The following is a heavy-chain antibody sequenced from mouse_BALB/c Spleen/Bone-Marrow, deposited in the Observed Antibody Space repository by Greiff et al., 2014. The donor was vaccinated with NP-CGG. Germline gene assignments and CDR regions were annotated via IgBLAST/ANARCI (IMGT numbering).Heavy chain of an antibody. D-gene: IGHD2-3*01. CDR2: IRNKANGYTT. CDR1: GFTFTDYY. V-gene: IGHV7-3*02. CDR3: ARYDVYYYFDY. Sequence: EVQLVESGGGLVQPGGSLRLSCATSGFTFTDYYMSWVRQPPGKALGWLGFIRNKANGYTTEYSASVKGRFTISRDNSQSILYLQMNTLRAEDSATYYCARYDVYYYFDYWGQGTTLTVSS. J-gene: IGHJ2*01.